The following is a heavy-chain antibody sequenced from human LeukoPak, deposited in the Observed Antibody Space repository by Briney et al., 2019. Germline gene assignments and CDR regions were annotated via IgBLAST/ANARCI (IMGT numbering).Heavy chain of an antibody. V-gene: IGHV3-30*02. Sequence: GGSLRLSCAASGFTFSSYGMHWVRQAPGKGLEWVAFIRYDGSNKYYADSVKGRFTISRDNAKNSLYLQMNSLRAEDTAVYYCARDRTSGYYYDSSGYYDYWGQGTLVTVSS. D-gene: IGHD3-22*01. CDR1: GFTFSSYG. J-gene: IGHJ4*02. CDR2: IRYDGSNK. CDR3: ARDRTSGYYYDSSGYYDY.